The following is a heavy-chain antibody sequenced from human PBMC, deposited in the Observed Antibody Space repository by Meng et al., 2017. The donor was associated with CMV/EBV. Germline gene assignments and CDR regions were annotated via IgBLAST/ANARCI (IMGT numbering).Heavy chain of an antibody. CDR3: AREGIVGFI. V-gene: IGHV4-38-2*02. D-gene: IGHD1-26*01. Sequence: SETLSPTCTVSGYSISSGYYWGWIRQPPGKGLEWIGSIYHSGSTYYNPSLKSRVTISVDTSKNQFSLKLSSVTAADTAVYYCAREGIVGFIWGQGTMVTVSS. J-gene: IGHJ3*02. CDR2: IYHSGST. CDR1: GYSISSGYY.